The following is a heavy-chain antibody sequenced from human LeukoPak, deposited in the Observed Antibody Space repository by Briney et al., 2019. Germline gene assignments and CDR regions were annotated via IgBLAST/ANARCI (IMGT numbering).Heavy chain of an antibody. CDR3: ARGDLTMVRGVIIRGTYNWFDP. D-gene: IGHD3-10*01. CDR1: GYTFTSYG. CDR2: ISAYNGNT. V-gene: IGHV1-18*01. Sequence: ASVKVSCKASGYTFTSYGISWVRQAPGQGLEWMGWISAYNGNTNYAQKLQGRVTMTTDTSTSTAYMELRSLRSDDTAVYYCARGDLTMVRGVIIRGTYNWFDPWGQGTLVTVSS. J-gene: IGHJ5*02.